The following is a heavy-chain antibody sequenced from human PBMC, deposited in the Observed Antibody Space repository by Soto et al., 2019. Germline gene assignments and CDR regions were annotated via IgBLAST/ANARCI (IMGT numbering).Heavy chain of an antibody. V-gene: IGHV4-4*02. J-gene: IGHJ4*02. CDR2: IYHSGST. Sequence: PSETLSLTCAVSGGSISSSNWWSWVRQPPGKGLEWIGGIYHSGSTSHNPSLKSRVTLSIDTSKNQFSLRLSSVTAADSAIYYCARRGRYCSSSTSCYFYFDSWVQGTLVTVSS. CDR1: GGSISSSNW. CDR3: ARRGRYCSSSTSCYFYFDS. D-gene: IGHD2-2*01.